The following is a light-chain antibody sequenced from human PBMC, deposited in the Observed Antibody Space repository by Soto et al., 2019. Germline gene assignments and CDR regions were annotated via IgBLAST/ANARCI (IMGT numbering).Light chain of an antibody. V-gene: IGLV2-14*01. CDR2: DVS. CDR1: SSDVGGYNY. J-gene: IGLJ1*01. CDR3: RSYTSSSTRV. Sequence: QSVLTQPASVSGSPGQSITISCTGTSSDVGGYNYVSWYQQHPGKAPKLMIYDVSNRPSGVSNRFSGSKSGNTAFLTISGLQAEDEADYYCRSYTSSSTRVFGTGTKVTVL.